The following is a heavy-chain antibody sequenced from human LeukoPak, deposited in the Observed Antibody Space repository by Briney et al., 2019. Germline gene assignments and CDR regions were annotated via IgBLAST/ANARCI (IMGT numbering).Heavy chain of an antibody. CDR2: INHSGST. CDR3: ARTDPSYGDWVVPFDY. V-gene: IGHV4-34*01. J-gene: IGHJ4*02. Sequence: SETLSLTCAVYGGSLSGYYWSWIRQPPGKGLEWIGEINHSGSTNYNPSLKSRVTISVDTSKNQFSLKLSSVTAADTAVYYCARTDPSYGDWVVPFDYWGQGTLVTVSS. D-gene: IGHD4-17*01. CDR1: GGSLSGYY.